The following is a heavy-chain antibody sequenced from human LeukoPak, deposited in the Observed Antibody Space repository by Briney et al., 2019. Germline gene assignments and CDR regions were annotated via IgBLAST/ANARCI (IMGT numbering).Heavy chain of an antibody. D-gene: IGHD1-26*01. CDR3: AKDQTPMDSGSYGFDY. CDR2: ISGSGVNT. CDR1: GFTFSSYA. V-gene: IGHV3-23*01. J-gene: IGHJ4*02. Sequence: PGGSLRLSCAASGFTFSSYALTWVRQAPGKGLEWVAGISGSGVNTDYADSVKGRSTISRDNSKNTVYLQMNNLRAEDTAVYYCAKDQTPMDSGSYGFDYWGQGTLVTVSS.